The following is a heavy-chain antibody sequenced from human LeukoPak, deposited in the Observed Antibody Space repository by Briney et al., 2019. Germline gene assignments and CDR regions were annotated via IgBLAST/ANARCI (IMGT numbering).Heavy chain of an antibody. V-gene: IGHV3-23*01. D-gene: IGHD6-13*01. CDR2: ISGSGGST. Sequence: GGSLRLSCAASGFTFSSYAMSWVRPAPGKGLEWVSAISGSGGSTYYADSVKGRFTISRDNSKNTLYLQMNSLRAEDTAVYYCAKNAGYSNSWYYFDYWGQGTLVTVSS. J-gene: IGHJ4*02. CDR1: GFTFSSYA. CDR3: AKNAGYSNSWYYFDY.